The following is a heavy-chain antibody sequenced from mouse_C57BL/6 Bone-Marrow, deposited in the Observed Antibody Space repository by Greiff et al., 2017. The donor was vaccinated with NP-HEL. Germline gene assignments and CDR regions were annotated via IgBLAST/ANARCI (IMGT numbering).Heavy chain of an antibody. CDR1: GYTFTSYT. Sequence: QVQLKESGAELARPGASVKMSCKASGYTFTSYTMHWVKQRPGQGLEWIGYINPSSGYTKYNQKFKDKATLTADKSSSTAYMQLSSLTSEDSAVYYCALRWRFDYWGQGTTLTVSS. V-gene: IGHV1-4*01. D-gene: IGHD1-1*01. J-gene: IGHJ2*01. CDR3: ALRWRFDY. CDR2: INPSSGYT.